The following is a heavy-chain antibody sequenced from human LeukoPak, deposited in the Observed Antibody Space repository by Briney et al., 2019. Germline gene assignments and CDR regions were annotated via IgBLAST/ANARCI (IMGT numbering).Heavy chain of an antibody. CDR1: GGSISSYY. V-gene: IGHV4-59*01. J-gene: IGHJ6*03. D-gene: IGHD6-13*01. Sequence: SETLSLTCTVSGGSISSYYWSWIRQPPGKGLEWIGYIYYSGSTNYNPSLKSRVTISVDTSKNQFSLKLSSVTAADTAVYYCASKGFGSSSRGGYYYYYMDVWGKGTTVTVPS. CDR3: ASKGFGSSSRGGYYYYYMDV. CDR2: IYYSGST.